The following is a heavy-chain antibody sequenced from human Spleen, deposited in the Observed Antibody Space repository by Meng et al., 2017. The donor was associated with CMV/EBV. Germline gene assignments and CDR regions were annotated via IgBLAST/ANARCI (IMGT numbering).Heavy chain of an antibody. D-gene: IGHD1-26*01. CDR1: GFTFSGYN. Sequence: GESLKISCAASGFTFSGYNMNWVRQVPGKGLEWVSYISRSSITIYYADSVKGRFTISRDDAKNSLYLQMNGLRAEDTAVYYCARDIGMTYYGVDVWGQGTTVTVSS. V-gene: IGHV3-48*04. J-gene: IGHJ6*02. CDR3: ARDIGMTYYGVDV. CDR2: ISRSSITI.